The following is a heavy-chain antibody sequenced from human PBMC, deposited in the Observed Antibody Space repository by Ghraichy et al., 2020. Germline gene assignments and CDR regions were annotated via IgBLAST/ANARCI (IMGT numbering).Heavy chain of an antibody. D-gene: IGHD2-2*01. CDR2: IHHTGST. CDR3: ARYVVGTEKYYFDY. V-gene: IGHV4-38-2*02. CDR1: AYSISSGYY. J-gene: IGHJ4*02. Sequence: SETLSLTCSVSAYSISSGYYWGWIRLAPGRALEYIAIIHHTGSTYYNPSLKSRVTLSVDTSKNQFSLQLSSVTAADTAVYFCARYVVGTEKYYFDYWGRGTLVTVSS.